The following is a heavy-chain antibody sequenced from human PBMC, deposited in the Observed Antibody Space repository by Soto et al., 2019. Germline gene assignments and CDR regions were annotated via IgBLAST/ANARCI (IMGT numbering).Heavy chain of an antibody. J-gene: IGHJ6*02. D-gene: IGHD2-2*01. V-gene: IGHV3-23*01. CDR3: ARAQDQGYCSSTSCYAYYYNGMDV. Sequence: EVQLLESGGGLEQPGGSLRLSCAASGFTFSSYDMNWVRQAPGKGLEWVSAMSDSGGSTYYADAVKGRFTISRDNSKNTLYLQMNSLRAEDTAVYYCARAQDQGYCSSTSCYAYYYNGMDVWGQGTTVTVSS. CDR1: GFTFSSYD. CDR2: MSDSGGST.